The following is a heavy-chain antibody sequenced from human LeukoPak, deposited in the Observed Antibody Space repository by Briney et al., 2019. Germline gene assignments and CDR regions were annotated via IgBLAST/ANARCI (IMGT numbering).Heavy chain of an antibody. CDR1: GDSVSSNSVA. D-gene: IGHD6-13*01. V-gene: IGHV6-1*01. Sequence: SQTLSLTCAISGDSVSSNSVAWNWIRQSPSRGLEWLGRTYYRSKWYNDYAVSVKSRITINPDTSKNQFSLQLNSVTPEDTAVYYCARGDIAAAGYFDYWGQGTLVTVSS. J-gene: IGHJ4*02. CDR3: ARGDIAAAGYFDY. CDR2: TYYRSKWYN.